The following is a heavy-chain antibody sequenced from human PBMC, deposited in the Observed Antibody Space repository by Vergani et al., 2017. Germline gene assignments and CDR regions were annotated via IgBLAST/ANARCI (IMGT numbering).Heavy chain of an antibody. D-gene: IGHD2-2*01. CDR3: AGYCSSTVCYLSSDP. CDR2: IYYSGST. V-gene: IGHV4-59*08. CDR1: GGSISSYY. J-gene: IGHJ5*02. Sequence: QVQLQESGPGLVKPSETLSLTCTVSGGSISSYYWSWIRQPPGKGLEWIGYIYYSGSTNYNPSLKSRVTISVDTSKNQFSLKLTSVTAADTAVYYCAGYCSSTVCYLSSDPWGQGTLVTVSS.